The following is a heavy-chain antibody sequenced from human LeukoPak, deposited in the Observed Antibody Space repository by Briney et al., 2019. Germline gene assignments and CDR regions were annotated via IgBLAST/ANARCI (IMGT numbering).Heavy chain of an antibody. CDR1: GGSFSGYY. CDR3: ARDLPATARNWFDP. D-gene: IGHD2-2*01. J-gene: IGHJ5*02. CDR2: INNSGST. V-gene: IGHV4-34*01. Sequence: SETLSLTCAVYGGSFSGYYWSWIRQAPGKGLEWVGEINNSGSTNYNPSLKSRVTISVDTSKTQSSLKLSSVTAADTAVYYCARDLPATARNWFDPWGQGTLVTVSS.